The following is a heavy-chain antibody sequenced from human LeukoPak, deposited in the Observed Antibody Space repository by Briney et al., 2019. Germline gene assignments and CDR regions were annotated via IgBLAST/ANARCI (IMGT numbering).Heavy chain of an antibody. CDR2: IYYSGST. J-gene: IGHJ6*02. V-gene: IGHV4-31*03. CDR1: GGSISSGGYY. D-gene: IGHD4/OR15-4a*01. CDR3: ARDSGVLYGMDV. Sequence: SETLSLTCTVSGGSISSGGYYWSWIRQHPGKGLEWIGYIYYSGSTYYNPSLKSRVTISVDTSKSQFSLKLSSVTAADTAVYYCARDSGVLYGMDVWGQGTTVTVSS.